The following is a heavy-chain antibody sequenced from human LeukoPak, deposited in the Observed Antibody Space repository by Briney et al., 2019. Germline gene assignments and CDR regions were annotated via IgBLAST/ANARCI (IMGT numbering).Heavy chain of an antibody. D-gene: IGHD3-3*01. CDR3: ARDVPYYDFWSGALDNWFDP. V-gene: IGHV4-34*01. CDR2: INHSGST. J-gene: IGHJ5*02. Sequence: SETLSLTCAVYGGSFSGYYWSWIRQPPGKGLEWIGEINHSGSTNYNPSLKSRVTISVDTSKNQFSLKLSSVTAADTAVYYCARDVPYYDFWSGALDNWFDPWGQGTLVTVSS. CDR1: GGSFSGYY.